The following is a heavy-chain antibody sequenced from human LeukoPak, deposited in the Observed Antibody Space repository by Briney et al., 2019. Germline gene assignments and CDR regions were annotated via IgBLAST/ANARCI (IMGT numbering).Heavy chain of an antibody. J-gene: IGHJ4*02. CDR2: IYSGGST. CDR1: GFTVSSNY. Sequence: GGSLRLSCAASGFTVSSNYMSWVRQAPGKGLEWVSVIYSGGSTYYADSVKGRFTLSSDSSRNTVYFQLNNLRVGDTAIYYCARASWVSSTDAVRWGQGTLVSVSS. V-gene: IGHV3-53*01. CDR3: ARASWVSSTDAVR. D-gene: IGHD3-16*01.